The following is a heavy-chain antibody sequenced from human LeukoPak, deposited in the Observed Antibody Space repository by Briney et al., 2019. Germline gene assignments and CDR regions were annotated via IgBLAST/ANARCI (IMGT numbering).Heavy chain of an antibody. Sequence: GGSLRLSCAASGFTFSSYSMNWVRQAPGKGLEWVSSISSSSSYIYYADSVKGRFTISRDNAKNSLYLQMNSLRAEDTAVYYCARDLSDSCGMDVWGQGTTVTVSS. J-gene: IGHJ6*02. V-gene: IGHV3-21*01. CDR1: GFTFSSYS. CDR3: ARDLSDSCGMDV. CDR2: ISSSSSYI. D-gene: IGHD6-25*01.